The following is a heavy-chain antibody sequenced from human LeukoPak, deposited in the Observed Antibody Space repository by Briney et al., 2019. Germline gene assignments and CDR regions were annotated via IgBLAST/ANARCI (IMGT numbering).Heavy chain of an antibody. CDR3: ARRNYGGNFLLESWFDP. Sequence: GESLKISCKGSGYSFTSYWIGWVRQMPGKGLEWMGIIYPGDSDTRYSPSFQGQVTISADKSISTAYLQWSSLKASDTAMYYCARRNYGGNFLLESWFDPWGQGTLVTVSS. CDR2: IYPGDSDT. CDR1: GYSFTSYW. D-gene: IGHD4-23*01. J-gene: IGHJ5*02. V-gene: IGHV5-51*01.